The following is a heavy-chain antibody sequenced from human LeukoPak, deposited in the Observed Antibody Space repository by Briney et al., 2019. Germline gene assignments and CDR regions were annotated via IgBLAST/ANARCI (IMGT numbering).Heavy chain of an antibody. D-gene: IGHD4-17*01. V-gene: IGHV4-39*01. CDR2: IYYSGST. Sequence: PSETLSLTCTVSGGSISSSSYYWGWIRQPPGKGLEWIGSIYYSGSTYYNPSLKSRVTISVDTSKNQFSLKLSSVTAADTAVYYCARRIGDYGVGGYYFDYWGQGTLVTVSS. CDR3: ARRIGDYGVGGYYFDY. CDR1: GGSISSSSYY. J-gene: IGHJ4*02.